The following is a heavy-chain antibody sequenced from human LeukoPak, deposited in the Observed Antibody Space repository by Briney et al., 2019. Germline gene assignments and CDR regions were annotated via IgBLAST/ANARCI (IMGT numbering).Heavy chain of an antibody. CDR3: ARLDQRPRGGMDV. Sequence: KPSETLSLTCAVYGGSFSGYYWSWIRQPPGKGLEWIGEINHSGSTNYNPSLKSRVTISVDTSKNQFSLKLSSVTAADTAVYYCARLDQRPRGGMDVWGQGTTVTVSS. D-gene: IGHD3-16*01. V-gene: IGHV4-34*01. CDR2: INHSGST. CDR1: GGSFSGYY. J-gene: IGHJ6*02.